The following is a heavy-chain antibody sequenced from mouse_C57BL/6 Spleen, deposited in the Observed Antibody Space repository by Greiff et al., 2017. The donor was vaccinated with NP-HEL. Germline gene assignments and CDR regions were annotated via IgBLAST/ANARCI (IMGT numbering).Heavy chain of an antibody. J-gene: IGHJ4*01. CDR2: IWSDGST. D-gene: IGHD3-2*02. V-gene: IGHV2-6-1*01. CDR1: GFSLTSYG. Sequence: QVQLMESGPGLVAPSQSLSITCTVSGFSLTSYGVHWVRQPPGKGLEWLVVIWSDGSTTYNAALISRLSISKDNSKSQVFLKMNSLQTDDTAMYYCARHFPRLDAMDDWGQGTSVTVSS. CDR3: ARHFPRLDAMDD.